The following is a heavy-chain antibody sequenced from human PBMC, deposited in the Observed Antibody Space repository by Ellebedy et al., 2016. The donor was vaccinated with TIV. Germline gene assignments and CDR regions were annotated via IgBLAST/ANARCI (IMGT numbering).Heavy chain of an antibody. CDR1: GGSFSGYY. J-gene: IGHJ4*02. V-gene: IGHV4-34*01. CDR3: ASHRGYTFGPYDY. D-gene: IGHD5-18*01. Sequence: SETLSLTCAVSGGSFSGYYWSWIRQPPGKGLQWIGEITDSGSTNYNPSLESRVTISIDTSRKQFSLRVNFVTAADTGVYYCASHRGYTFGPYDYWGQGTLVTVSP. CDR2: ITDSGST.